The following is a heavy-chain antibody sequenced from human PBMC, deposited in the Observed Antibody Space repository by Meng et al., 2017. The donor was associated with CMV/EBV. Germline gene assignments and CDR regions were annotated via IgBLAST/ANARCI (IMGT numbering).Heavy chain of an antibody. V-gene: IGHV3-23*01. CDR3: ARDKGLYSGYSSSSEDY. J-gene: IGHJ4*02. D-gene: IGHD6-6*01. Sequence: GGSLRLSCTVSGGSISSSSYYWGWIRQPPGKGLEWVSAISGSGGSTYYADSVKGRFTISRDNSKNSLYLQMNSLRAEDTAVYYCARDKGLYSGYSSSSEDYWGQGTLVTVSS. CDR1: GGSISSSSYY. CDR2: ISGSGGST.